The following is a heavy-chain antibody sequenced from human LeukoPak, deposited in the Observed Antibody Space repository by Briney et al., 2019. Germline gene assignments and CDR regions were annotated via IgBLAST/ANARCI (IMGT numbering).Heavy chain of an antibody. Sequence: SVKVSCKASGGTFSSYAISWVRQAPGRGLEWMGGIIPIFGTANYAQKFQGRVTITADESTSTAYMELSSLRSEDTAVYYCARDLGYSSSSFEYWDQGTLVTVST. CDR3: ARDLGYSSSSFEY. CDR2: IIPIFGTA. J-gene: IGHJ4*02. CDR1: GGTFSSYA. V-gene: IGHV1-69*13. D-gene: IGHD6-6*01.